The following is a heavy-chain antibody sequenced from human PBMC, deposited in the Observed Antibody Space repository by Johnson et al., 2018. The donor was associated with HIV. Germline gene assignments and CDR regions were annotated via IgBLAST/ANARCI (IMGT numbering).Heavy chain of an antibody. Sequence: VESGGGLIQPGRSLRLSCAASGFTFDDYAMHWVRQAPGMGLEWVSGISWNSGSIGYADSVKGRFTISRDNAKNSLYLQMNSRRAEDTAVYYCARDDRPDGFDIWGQGTMVTVSS. D-gene: IGHD1-14*01. CDR1: GFTFDDYA. CDR3: ARDDRPDGFDI. CDR2: ISWNSGSI. J-gene: IGHJ3*02. V-gene: IGHV3-9*01.